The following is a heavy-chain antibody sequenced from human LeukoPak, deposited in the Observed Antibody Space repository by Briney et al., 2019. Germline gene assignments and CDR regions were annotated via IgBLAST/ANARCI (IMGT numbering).Heavy chain of an antibody. CDR1: GGTFSSYA. CDR3: AREEVAHYYYGMDV. Sequence: SVRVSCKAFGGTFSSYAISWVRQAPGQGLEWMGRIIPILGIANYAQKFQGRVTITAVKSTSTAYMELSSLRSEDTAVYYCAREEVAHYYYGMDVWGQGATVTVSS. V-gene: IGHV1-69*04. CDR2: IIPILGIA. D-gene: IGHD2-21*01. J-gene: IGHJ6*02.